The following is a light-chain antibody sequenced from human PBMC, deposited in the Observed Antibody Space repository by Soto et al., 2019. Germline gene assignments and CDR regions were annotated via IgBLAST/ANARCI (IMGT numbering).Light chain of an antibody. V-gene: IGLV2-8*01. J-gene: IGLJ2*01. CDR2: EVS. Sequence: QSALTQPPSASGSPGQSVTISCTGSSSDVGGHNHVSWYQHHPGKAPKLMIYEVSKRPSGVPDRFSGSKSVNTASLTVSGLQAEDEADYYCSSYAGSMNLIFGGGTKFTVL. CDR1: SSDVGGHNH. CDR3: SSYAGSMNLI.